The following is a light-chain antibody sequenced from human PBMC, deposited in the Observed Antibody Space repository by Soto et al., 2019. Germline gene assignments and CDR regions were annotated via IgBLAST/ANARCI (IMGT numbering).Light chain of an antibody. V-gene: IGKV1-17*01. J-gene: IGKJ1*01. CDR1: QGIRND. CDR2: AAS. Sequence: DIQMTQSPSSLSASVGDRVTITCRASQGIRNDLGWYQQKPGKAPKRLIYAASSLQSGVPARFSGSGSGTDFTLTISSLEPEDFAVYYCQQRSNWPPTFGQGTKVDIK. CDR3: QQRSNWPPT.